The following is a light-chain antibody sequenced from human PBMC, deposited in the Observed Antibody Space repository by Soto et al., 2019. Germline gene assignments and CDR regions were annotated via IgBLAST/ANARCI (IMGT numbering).Light chain of an antibody. CDR2: EVS. Sequence: QSALTQPPSASGSPGQSVTISCTGASSDVGGYDYVSWYQQHPGEAPKLIIYEVSKRPARVPDRFSGSKSGNTASLADSGLQAGDEADYYCSADAGSNNFPYVFGTGTKVT. V-gene: IGLV2-8*01. CDR1: SSDVGGYDY. J-gene: IGLJ1*01. CDR3: SADAGSNNFPYV.